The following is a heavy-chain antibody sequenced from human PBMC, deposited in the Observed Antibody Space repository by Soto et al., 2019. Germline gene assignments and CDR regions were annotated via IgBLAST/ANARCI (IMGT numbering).Heavy chain of an antibody. J-gene: IGHJ6*02. CDR3: ARPHGELGGIGYYYYGMDV. D-gene: IGHD1-26*01. CDR1: GGSISSSSYY. CDR2: IYYSGST. Sequence: SETLSLTCTVSGGSISSSSYYWGWIRQPPGKGLEWIGSIYYSGSTYYNPSLKSRVTISVDTSKNQFSLKLSSVTAADTAVYYCARPHGELGGIGYYYYGMDVWGQGTTVTVSS. V-gene: IGHV4-39*01.